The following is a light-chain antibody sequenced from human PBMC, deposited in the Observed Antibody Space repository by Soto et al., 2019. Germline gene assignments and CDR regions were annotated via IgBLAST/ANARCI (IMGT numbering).Light chain of an antibody. CDR3: MQTVQIPVN. V-gene: IGKV2-28*01. CDR1: QNLLQSNGHNY. J-gene: IGKJ5*01. CDR2: VDS. Sequence: DIVMTQSPLSLPVTRVDPASISFMSSQNLLQSNGHNYVNWYLQKPGQSPQLLIYVDSSRASGVPDRFSASGSGTDFTLKITRVEAEDVGIYYCMQTVQIPVNCGQGTRREI.